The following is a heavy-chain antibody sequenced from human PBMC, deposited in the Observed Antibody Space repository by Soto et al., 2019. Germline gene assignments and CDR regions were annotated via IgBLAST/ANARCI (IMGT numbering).Heavy chain of an antibody. CDR1: GVSVSNHNYY. CDR3: ASYTSGRSGPALDV. V-gene: IGHV4-61*01. CDR2: IHYSGST. D-gene: IGHD3-10*01. Sequence: SETLSLTCTVSGVSVSNHNYYWTWIRQPPGKGPEWVGYIHYSGSTNHNPSLKSRVTMSVDTAKNQFSLELTSVTAADTAVYYCASYTSGRSGPALDVWGQGTTVTVSS. J-gene: IGHJ6*02.